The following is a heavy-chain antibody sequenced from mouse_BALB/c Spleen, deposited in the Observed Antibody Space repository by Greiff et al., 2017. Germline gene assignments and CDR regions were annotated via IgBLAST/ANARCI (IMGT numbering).Heavy chain of an antibody. V-gene: IGHV1-84*02. CDR2: IYPGSGNT. Sequence: VQGVESGPELVKPGASVKISCKASGYTFTDYYINWVKQKPGQGLEWIGWIYPGSGNTKYNEKFKGKATLTVDTSSSTAYMQLSSLTSEDTAVYFCARIYYGNSYAMDYWGQGTSVTVSS. CDR1: GYTFTDYY. D-gene: IGHD2-1*01. J-gene: IGHJ4*01. CDR3: ARIYYGNSYAMDY.